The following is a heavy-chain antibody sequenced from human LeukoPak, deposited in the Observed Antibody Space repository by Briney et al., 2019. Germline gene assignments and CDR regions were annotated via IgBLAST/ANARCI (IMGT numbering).Heavy chain of an antibody. CDR1: GFTFSGSA. CDR2: IRSKANSYAT. Sequence: GGSLRLSCAASGFTFSGSAMHWVRQASGKGLEWVGRIRSKANSYATAYAASVKGRFTISRDDSKNTAYLQMNSLKTEDTAVYYCTRQQIDFAGGLSYNWFDPWGQGTLVTVSS. D-gene: IGHD1-1*01. CDR3: TRQQIDFAGGLSYNWFDP. V-gene: IGHV3-73*01. J-gene: IGHJ5*02.